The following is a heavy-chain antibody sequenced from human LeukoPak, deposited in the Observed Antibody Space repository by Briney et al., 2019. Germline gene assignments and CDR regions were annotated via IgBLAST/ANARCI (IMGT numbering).Heavy chain of an antibody. CDR2: IYYSGST. D-gene: IGHD1-26*01. Sequence: SETLSLTCTVSGGSISSGGYYWSWIRQHPGKGLEWIGYIYYSGSTYYSPSLKSRVTISVDTSKNQFSLKLSSVTAADTAVYYCARGSYYGANEPWGQGTLVTVSS. V-gene: IGHV4-31*03. CDR3: ARGSYYGANEP. J-gene: IGHJ5*02. CDR1: GGSISSGGYY.